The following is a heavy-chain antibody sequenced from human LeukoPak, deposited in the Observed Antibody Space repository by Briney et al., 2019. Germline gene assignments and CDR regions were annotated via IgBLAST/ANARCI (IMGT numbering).Heavy chain of an antibody. CDR1: GFNISNAW. Sequence: PGGSLRLSCEALGFNISNAWMSWVRQTPGKGLEWVGRLKSKADGGTIDLAAPVTDRFTISRDDSKNLMHLQLNSLKTEDSGVYFCTTDRLFFQHWGQGTVVTVS. D-gene: IGHD4/OR15-4a*01. V-gene: IGHV3-15*01. CDR3: TTDRLFFQH. CDR2: LKSKADGGTI. J-gene: IGHJ1*01.